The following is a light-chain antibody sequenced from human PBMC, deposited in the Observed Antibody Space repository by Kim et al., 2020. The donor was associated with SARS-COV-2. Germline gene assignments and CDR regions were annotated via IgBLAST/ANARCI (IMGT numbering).Light chain of an antibody. Sequence: GDRVTITCRASQGITDNLAWYQQKPGKAPKRLIYGTSRLQSGVPSRFSGSGFGTEFTLTITSLQPEDFATYYCLQHRTYPCTFG. J-gene: IGKJ2*02. V-gene: IGKV1-17*01. CDR2: GTS. CDR1: QGITDN. CDR3: LQHRTYPCT.